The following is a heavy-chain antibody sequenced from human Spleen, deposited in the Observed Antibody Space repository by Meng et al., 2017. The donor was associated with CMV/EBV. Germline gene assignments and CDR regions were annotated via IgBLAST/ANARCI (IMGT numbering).Heavy chain of an antibody. Sequence: QGQLLASGAEGKKAGSSVKFSCKASGGTFSSYAISWGRQAPGQGIEWMGGIIPIFGTANYAQKFQGRVTITADESTSTAYMELSSLRSEDTAVYYCARDRSGSWDWFDPWGQGTLVTVSS. J-gene: IGHJ5*02. CDR2: IIPIFGTA. CDR3: ARDRSGSWDWFDP. D-gene: IGHD3-10*01. V-gene: IGHV1-69*12. CDR1: GGTFSSYA.